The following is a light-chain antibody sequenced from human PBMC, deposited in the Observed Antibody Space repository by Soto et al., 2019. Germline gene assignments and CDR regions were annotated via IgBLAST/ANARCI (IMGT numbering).Light chain of an antibody. Sequence: QSVLAQPRSVSGSPGRLVTISCTGTSSDVGGYNYVSWYQQHPGKAPKLMVYDVSKRPSGVPDRFSVSESGNTASLTISGLQEEDETDDYSITSAGKYASVFGTWTK. CDR1: SSDVGGYNY. J-gene: IGLJ1*01. V-gene: IGLV2-11*01. CDR3: ITSAGKYASV. CDR2: DVS.